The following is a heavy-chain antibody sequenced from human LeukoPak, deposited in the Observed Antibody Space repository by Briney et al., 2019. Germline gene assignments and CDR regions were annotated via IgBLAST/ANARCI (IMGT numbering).Heavy chain of an antibody. D-gene: IGHD4-17*01. CDR3: ARGGEYGDYSAFDI. J-gene: IGHJ3*02. Sequence: PGGSLRLSCAASGFTFNTYGMHWVRQAPGKGLEWVAFIRYDGTHKYYSDSVRGRFTISRDNSKNTLYLQMNSLRAEDTAVYYCARGGEYGDYSAFDIWGQGTMVTVSS. CDR2: IRYDGTHK. V-gene: IGHV3-30*02. CDR1: GFTFNTYG.